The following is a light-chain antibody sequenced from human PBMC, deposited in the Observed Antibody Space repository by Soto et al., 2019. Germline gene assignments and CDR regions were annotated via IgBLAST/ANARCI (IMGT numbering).Light chain of an antibody. CDR1: QSVGSK. CDR2: DAS. J-gene: IGKJ4*01. CDR3: QQREDWPRA. V-gene: IGKV3-11*01. Sequence: EIVMTQSPATLSVSAGERATLSCRASQSVGSKLAWYQQKPGQAPRLLIYDASQRATGVPARFSASGSGTDFTLTISSLEPEDFAIYYCQQREDWPRAFGGGTKVDIK.